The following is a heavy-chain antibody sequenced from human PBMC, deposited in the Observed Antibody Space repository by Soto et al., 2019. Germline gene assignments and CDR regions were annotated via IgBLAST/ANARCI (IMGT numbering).Heavy chain of an antibody. Sequence: EVQLVESGGVVVQPGGSLRLSCAASGFTFDDYTMHWVRQAPGKGLEWVSLISWDGGSTYYADSVKGRFTISRDNSKNSLYLQMNSLRTEDTALYYCAKGQQWLVRNWFDPWGQGTLVTVSS. J-gene: IGHJ5*02. CDR2: ISWDGGST. D-gene: IGHD6-19*01. CDR3: AKGQQWLVRNWFDP. V-gene: IGHV3-43*01. CDR1: GFTFDDYT.